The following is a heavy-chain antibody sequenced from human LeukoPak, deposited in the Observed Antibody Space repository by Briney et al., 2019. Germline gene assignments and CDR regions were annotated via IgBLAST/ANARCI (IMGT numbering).Heavy chain of an antibody. CDR3: ARDAVAGIEAGDYFDY. J-gene: IGHJ4*02. CDR2: ISYDGSNK. V-gene: IGHV3-30*04. CDR1: GFTFSSYA. D-gene: IGHD6-19*01. Sequence: GRSLRLSCAASGFTFSSYAMHWVRQAPGKGLEWVAVISYDGSNKYYADSVKGRFTISRDNSKNTLYLQMNSLRAEDTAVYYCARDAVAGIEAGDYFDYWGQGTLSPSPQ.